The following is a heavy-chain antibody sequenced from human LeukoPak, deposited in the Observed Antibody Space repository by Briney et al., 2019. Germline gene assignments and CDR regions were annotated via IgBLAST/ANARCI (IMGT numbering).Heavy chain of an antibody. Sequence: TGGSLRLSCAASGFNFANHAMSWIRQTPGKGLGWVSAISGGGDITYYADSVTGRFTISGDNSKDTLFLQMHSLRPGDTAVYYCVREDTPATANYWGQGTLVTISS. CDR2: ISGGGDIT. CDR1: GFNFANHA. J-gene: IGHJ4*02. D-gene: IGHD2-21*02. CDR3: VREDTPATANY. V-gene: IGHV3-23*01.